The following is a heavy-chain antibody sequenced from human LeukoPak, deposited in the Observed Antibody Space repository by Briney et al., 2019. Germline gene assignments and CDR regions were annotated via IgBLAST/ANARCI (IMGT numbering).Heavy chain of an antibody. Sequence: PGGSLRLSCSASGFPFSSYAMHWVRQAPGKRLEYVSDIGDSGGGTYYADSVKGRFTISRDNSKNTLYLQMSSLRAEDTAVYFCVRGYSFGPYGMDVWGQGTTVTVSS. D-gene: IGHD2-15*01. J-gene: IGHJ6*02. V-gene: IGHV3-64D*09. CDR3: VRGYSFGPYGMDV. CDR2: IGDSGGGT. CDR1: GFPFSSYA.